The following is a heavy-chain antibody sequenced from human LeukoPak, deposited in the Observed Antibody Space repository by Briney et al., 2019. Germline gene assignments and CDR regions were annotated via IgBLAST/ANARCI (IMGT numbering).Heavy chain of an antibody. CDR2: INHSGST. J-gene: IGHJ4*02. CDR3: ARGYGSGWEIDY. CDR1: GGSFSGYY. D-gene: IGHD6-19*01. V-gene: IGHV4-34*01. Sequence: PSETLSLTCAVYGGSFSGYYWGWIRQPPGKGLEWIGEINHSGSTNYNPSLKSRVTISVDTSKNQFSLKLSSVTAADTAVYYCARGYGSGWEIDYWGQGTLVTVSS.